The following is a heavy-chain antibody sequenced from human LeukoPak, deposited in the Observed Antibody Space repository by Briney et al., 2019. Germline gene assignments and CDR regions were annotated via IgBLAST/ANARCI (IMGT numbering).Heavy chain of an antibody. J-gene: IGHJ5*02. D-gene: IGHD3-22*01. Sequence: GGSLRLSCAASGFTFSSDAMSWVRQAPGKGLEWVSAISGSGGSTYYADSVKGRFTISRDNSKNTLYLQMNSLRAEDTAVYYCAKFHTKWLYDDGPQGWFDPWGQGTLVTVSS. CDR3: AKFHTKWLYDDGPQGWFDP. CDR1: GFTFSSDA. V-gene: IGHV3-23*01. CDR2: ISGSGGST.